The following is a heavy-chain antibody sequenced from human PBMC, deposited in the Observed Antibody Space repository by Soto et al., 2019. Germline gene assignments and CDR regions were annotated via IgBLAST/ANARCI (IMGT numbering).Heavy chain of an antibody. Sequence: GGALRLSCAASVFTFSSQAMGWLRQAPGTGPEWVAFVDGSGGDTSYADSGKGRFTISRDNSDSSLYLHMNSLRAEDTGRYFCTKEIFAATYAATSALDLWGQGT. J-gene: IGHJ4*02. CDR1: VFTFSSQA. CDR2: VDGSGGDT. D-gene: IGHD2-15*01. V-gene: IGHV3-23*01. CDR3: TKEIFAATYAATSALDL.